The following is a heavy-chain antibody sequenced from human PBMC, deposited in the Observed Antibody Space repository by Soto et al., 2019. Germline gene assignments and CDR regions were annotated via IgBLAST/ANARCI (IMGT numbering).Heavy chain of an antibody. Sequence: SETLSLTCTISGGAISTYYWTWIRQPAGKGLEWIGRIYSSGSTKYNPSLQSRVTMSLDTSNNQFSLRLTSVTAADTAVYYCARGQRFSDWFDPWGQGTLVTVSS. CDR2: IYSSGST. V-gene: IGHV4-4*07. J-gene: IGHJ5*02. CDR1: GGAISTYY. D-gene: IGHD3-3*01. CDR3: ARGQRFSDWFDP.